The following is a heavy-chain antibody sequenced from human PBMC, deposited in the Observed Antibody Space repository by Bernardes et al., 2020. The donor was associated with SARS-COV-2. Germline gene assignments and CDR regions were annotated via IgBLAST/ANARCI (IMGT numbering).Heavy chain of an antibody. D-gene: IGHD3-10*01. J-gene: IGHJ4*02. Sequence: SLRLSCAASGFSFSDYAMSWVRQVPGKGLEWVSGIIGNGGGTYYADSVKGRFTISRDISKNTLYLHMHSLRAEDTAVYFCAKDYPEKAGGSGEDSFFDYWGQGTLVTVSS. CDR3: AKDYPEKAGGSGEDSFFDY. CDR2: IIGNGGGT. CDR1: GFSFSDYA. V-gene: IGHV3-23*01.